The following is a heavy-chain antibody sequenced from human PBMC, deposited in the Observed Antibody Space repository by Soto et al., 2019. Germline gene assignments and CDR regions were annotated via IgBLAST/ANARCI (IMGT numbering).Heavy chain of an antibody. J-gene: IGHJ4*02. CDR2: VYSSGTT. D-gene: IGHD2-21*02. CDR1: GGSISSYY. CDR3: ASSGLCDCGGDXPLY. V-gene: IGHV4-59*08. Sequence: PSETLSLTCTISGGSISSYYWSWIRQTPGKGLEWIGYVYSSGTTNYNPSLRSRVTMSLDTSHNQFSLRLSSVTAADTAVYYCASSGLCDCGGDXPLYWGQGTLVTVPS.